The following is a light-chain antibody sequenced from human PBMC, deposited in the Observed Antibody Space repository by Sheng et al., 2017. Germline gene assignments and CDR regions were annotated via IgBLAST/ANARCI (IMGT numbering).Light chain of an antibody. Sequence: QLVLTQSPSASASLGASVKLTCTLSSGHSSYVIAWLQQQPEKGPRFLMKVHSDGTHNKGDGIPDRFSVSSSGAERYLTISSLQSEDEADYYCQTWGTGIQVFGGGTKLTVL. J-gene: IGLJ3*02. V-gene: IGLV4-69*01. CDR1: SGHSSYV. CDR3: QTWGTGIQV. CDR2: VHSDGTH.